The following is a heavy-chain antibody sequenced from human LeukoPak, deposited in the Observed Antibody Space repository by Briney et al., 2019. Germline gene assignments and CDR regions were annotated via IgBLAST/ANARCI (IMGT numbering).Heavy chain of an antibody. D-gene: IGHD3-3*01. CDR1: GGSISSYY. CDR2: IYTSGST. V-gene: IGHV4-4*07. CDR3: ASQDDFWSSYSY. Sequence: SETLSLTCTVSGGSISSYYWSWIRQPAGKRLEWIGRIYTSGSTNYNPSLKSRVTMSVDTSKNQFSLELSSVTAADTAVHYCASQDDFWSSYSYWGQGTLVTVSS. J-gene: IGHJ4*02.